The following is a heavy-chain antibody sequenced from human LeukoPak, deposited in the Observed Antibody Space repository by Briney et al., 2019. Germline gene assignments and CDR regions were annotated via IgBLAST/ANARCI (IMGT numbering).Heavy chain of an antibody. CDR1: GGSFSGYY. D-gene: IGHD3-22*01. V-gene: IGHV4-34*01. CDR2: INHSGST. Sequence: SETLSLTCAVYGGSFSGYYWSWIRQPPGKGPEWIGEINHSGSTNYNPSLKSRVTISVDTSKNQFSLKLSSVTAADTAVYYCARSGSSGYYPIDYWGQGTLVTVSS. J-gene: IGHJ4*02. CDR3: ARSGSSGYYPIDY.